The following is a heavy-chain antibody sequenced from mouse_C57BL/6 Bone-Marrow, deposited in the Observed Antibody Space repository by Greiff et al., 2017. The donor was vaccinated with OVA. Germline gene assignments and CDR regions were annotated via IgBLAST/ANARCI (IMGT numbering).Heavy chain of an antibody. CDR2: IHPNSGST. D-gene: IGHD1-1*01. CDR3: ARGYYYGSSYYFDY. CDR1: GYTFTSYW. Sequence: QVQLQQPGAELVKPGASVKLSCKASGYTFTSYWLPWVKQRPGQGLEWIGMIHPNSGSTNYNEKFKSKATLTVDKSSSTAYMQLSSLTSEDSAVYYCARGYYYGSSYYFDYWGQGTTLTVSS. V-gene: IGHV1-64*01. J-gene: IGHJ2*01.